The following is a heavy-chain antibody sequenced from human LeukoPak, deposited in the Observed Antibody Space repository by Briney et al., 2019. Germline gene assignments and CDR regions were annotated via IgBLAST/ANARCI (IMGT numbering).Heavy chain of an antibody. D-gene: IGHD5-12*01. CDR2: IYSGGST. V-gene: IGHV3-53*01. J-gene: IGHJ3*02. CDR3: ASGWLENAFDI. Sequence: PGGSLRLSCAASGFTVSSNYMSWVRQAPGKGLEWVSVIYSGGSTYYADSVKGRFTISRDNSKNTLYLQMNSLRAEDTAVYYCASGWLENAFDIWGQGTMVTVSS. CDR1: GFTVSSNY.